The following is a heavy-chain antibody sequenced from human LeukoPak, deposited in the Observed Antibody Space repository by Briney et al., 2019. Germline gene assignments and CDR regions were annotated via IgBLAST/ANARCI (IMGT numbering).Heavy chain of an antibody. CDR3: ARDRNWDFDY. Sequence: RLGGSLRLSCAASGFTFSSYSMNWVRQAPGKGLEWVSYISSSSGTIYYADSVKGRFTISRDNAKNSLYLQMDSLRAEDTGVYYCARDRNWDFDYWGQGTLVTVSS. CDR2: ISSSSGTI. D-gene: IGHD7-27*01. V-gene: IGHV3-48*01. CDR1: GFTFSSYS. J-gene: IGHJ4*02.